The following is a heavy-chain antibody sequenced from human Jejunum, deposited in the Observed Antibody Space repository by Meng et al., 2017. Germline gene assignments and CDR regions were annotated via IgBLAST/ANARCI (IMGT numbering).Heavy chain of an antibody. D-gene: IGHD2-15*01. V-gene: IGHV4-39*01. CDR2: IYYTGST. CDR3: VRQRYCYSAGCYSDS. CDR1: GDSMRISNYY. Sequence: QLQLQESGPGLVKPSETLSHTCTVSGDSMRISNYYWGWIRQPPGKGLQWIGTIYYTGSTDYSPSLKSRVTISVDTSKKQFSLSLTSVTAADTAIYYCVRQRYCYSAGCYSDSWGQGTLVTVSS. J-gene: IGHJ4*02.